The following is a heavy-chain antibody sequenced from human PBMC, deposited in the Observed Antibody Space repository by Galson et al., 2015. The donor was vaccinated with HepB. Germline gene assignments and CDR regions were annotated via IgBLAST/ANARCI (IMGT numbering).Heavy chain of an antibody. J-gene: IGHJ6*02. CDR3: ARTVDGYNYPPYYYYGMDV. D-gene: IGHD5-24*01. CDR1: GGTFSSYT. CDR2: IIPILGIA. V-gene: IGHV1-69*02. Sequence: SVKVSCKASGGTFSSYTISWVRQAPGQGLEWMGRIIPILGIANYAQKFQGRVTITADKSTSTAYMELSSLRSEDTAVYYCARTVDGYNYPPYYYYGMDVWGQGTTVTVSS.